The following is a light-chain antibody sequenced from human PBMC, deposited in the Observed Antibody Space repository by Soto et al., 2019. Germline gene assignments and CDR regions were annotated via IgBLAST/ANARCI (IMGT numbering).Light chain of an antibody. CDR2: GIS. J-gene: IGKJ5*01. V-gene: IGKV3-15*01. CDR3: QQYTSWPIT. CDR1: QRVGSN. Sequence: ELVLTQSPATLSVSPGERATLSCRASQRVGSNFLAWYQQKPDQAPRLLIYGISARAIGVPDRFSGSGSGTEFTLTISSLQSEDFAVYYCQQYTSWPITFGQGTRLEIK.